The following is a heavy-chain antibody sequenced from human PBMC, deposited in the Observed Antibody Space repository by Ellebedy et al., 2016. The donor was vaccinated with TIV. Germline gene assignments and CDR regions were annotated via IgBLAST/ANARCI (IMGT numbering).Heavy chain of an antibody. V-gene: IGHV1-18*01. CDR1: GYTFTSYG. CDR3: AKDRTKSSGWAYYFDY. J-gene: IGHJ4*02. CDR2: ISAYNGNT. Sequence: AASVKVSCKASGYTFTSYGISWVRQAPGQGLEWMGWISAYNGNTNYAQKLQGRVTMTTDTSTSTAYMELRSLRSDDTAVYYCAKDRTKSSGWAYYFDYWGQGTLVTVSS. D-gene: IGHD6-19*01.